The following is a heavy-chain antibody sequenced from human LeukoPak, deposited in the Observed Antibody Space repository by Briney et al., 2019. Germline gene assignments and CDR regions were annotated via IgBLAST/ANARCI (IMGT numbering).Heavy chain of an antibody. CDR3: ARSTPLLVVNYDDY. CDR2: ISAYNGNT. J-gene: IGHJ4*02. Sequence: ASVKVSCKASGYTFTSYGICWVRQAPGQGLEWMGWISAYNGNTNYAQKLQGRVTMTTDTSTSTAYVELRSLRSDDTAVYYCARSTPLLVVNYDDYWGQGTLVTVSS. CDR1: GYTFTSYG. D-gene: IGHD2-15*01. V-gene: IGHV1-18*01.